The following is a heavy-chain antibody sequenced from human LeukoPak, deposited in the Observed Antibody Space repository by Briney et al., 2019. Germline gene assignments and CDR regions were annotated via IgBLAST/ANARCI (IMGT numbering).Heavy chain of an antibody. CDR1: GFTLSSYW. CDR2: IKQDGSEK. Sequence: GGSLRLSCAASGFTLSSYWTSWVRQAPGKGLEWLANIKQDGSEKYYVDSVKGRFTISRDNAKNSLYLQMNSLRAEDTAVYYCARASHGLDVWGQGTTVTVSS. D-gene: IGHD5-24*01. J-gene: IGHJ6*02. V-gene: IGHV3-7*03. CDR3: ARASHGLDV.